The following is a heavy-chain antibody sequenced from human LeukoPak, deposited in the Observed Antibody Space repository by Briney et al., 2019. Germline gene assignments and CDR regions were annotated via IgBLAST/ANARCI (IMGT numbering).Heavy chain of an antibody. Sequence: SETLSLTCTVSGGSISSSTYYWGWIRQPPGKGLEWIGRIYYSGSSYYNPSLKSRVPISVDPSKNQFSLKLGSVTAADAVVYYCARRGLPAAKDHWGQETLVSVST. V-gene: IGHV4-39*01. J-gene: IGHJ4*02. CDR1: GGSISSSTYY. CDR3: ARRGLPAAKDH. CDR2: IYYSGSS. D-gene: IGHD2-2*01.